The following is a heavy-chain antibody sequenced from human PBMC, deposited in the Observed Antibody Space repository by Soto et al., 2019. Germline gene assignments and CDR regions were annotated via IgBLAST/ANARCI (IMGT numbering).Heavy chain of an antibody. CDR1: GFTFSRHT. D-gene: IGHD3-16*02. CDR3: ARDRLRLGELSLLGYFDY. V-gene: IGHV3-30*04. J-gene: IGHJ4*02. Sequence: GGSLRLSCAASGFTFSRHTMHWVRQAPGKGLEWVASISYDGSNKYYADSVKGRFTISRDNSKSTLSVQMDSLRAEDTVVYYCARDRLRLGELSLLGYFDYWGQGTLVTVS. CDR2: ISYDGSNK.